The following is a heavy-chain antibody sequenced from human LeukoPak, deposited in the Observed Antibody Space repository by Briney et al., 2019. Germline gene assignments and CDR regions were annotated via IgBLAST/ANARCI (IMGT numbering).Heavy chain of an antibody. J-gene: IGHJ4*02. CDR3: AKDSKRWKTYYYEAGSYYFDY. D-gene: IGHD3-10*01. CDR2: IRYDGSNK. CDR1: EFTFSSYG. V-gene: IGHV3-30*02. Sequence: GGSQRLSCAASEFTFSSYGMHWVRQAPGKGLEWVAFIRYDGSNKYYADSVKGRFTISRDNSKNTLYLQMNSLRPEDTAVYYCAKDSKRWKTYYYEAGSYYFDYWGQGTRATVSS.